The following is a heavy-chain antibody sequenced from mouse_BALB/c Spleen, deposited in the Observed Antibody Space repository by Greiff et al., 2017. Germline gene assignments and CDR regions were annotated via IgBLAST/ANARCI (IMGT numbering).Heavy chain of an antibody. CDR3: ARRSGYGSSYGYAMDY. J-gene: IGHJ4*01. V-gene: IGHV5-17*02. D-gene: IGHD1-1*01. Sequence: EVKLMESGGGLVQPGGSRKLSCAASGFTFSSFGMHWVRQAPEKGLEWVAYISSGSSTIYYADTVKGRFTISRDNPKNTLFLQMTSLRSEDTATYYCARRSGYGSSYGYAMDYWGQGTSVTVSS. CDR2: ISSGSSTI. CDR1: GFTFSSFG.